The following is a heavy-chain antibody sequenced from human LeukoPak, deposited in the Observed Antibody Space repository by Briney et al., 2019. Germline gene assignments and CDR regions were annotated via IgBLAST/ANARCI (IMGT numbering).Heavy chain of an antibody. Sequence: GGSLRLSCAASGFTISTNYLSWVRQAPGKGLEWVGRIKSKTDGGTTDYAAPVKGRFTISRDDSKNTLYLQMNSLKTEDTAVYYCTSISRMGDGPLKVVPAAPFDYWGQGTLVTVSS. D-gene: IGHD2-2*01. CDR3: TSISRMGDGPLKVVPAAPFDY. J-gene: IGHJ4*02. V-gene: IGHV3-15*01. CDR2: IKSKTDGGTT. CDR1: GFTISTNY.